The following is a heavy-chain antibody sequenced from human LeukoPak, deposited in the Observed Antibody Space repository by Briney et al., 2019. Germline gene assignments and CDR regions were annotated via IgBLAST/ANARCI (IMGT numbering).Heavy chain of an antibody. CDR1: GGSISSYY. V-gene: IGHV4-59*01. Sequence: SEPLSLTCTVSGGSISSYYWSWIRQPPGKGLEWIGDIYYSGSTNYNPSLKSRVTISVDTSKNQFSLKLSSVTAADTAVYYCARGRIAVAGTKNYFDYWGQGTLVTVCS. CDR2: IYYSGST. J-gene: IGHJ4*02. CDR3: ARGRIAVAGTKNYFDY. D-gene: IGHD6-19*01.